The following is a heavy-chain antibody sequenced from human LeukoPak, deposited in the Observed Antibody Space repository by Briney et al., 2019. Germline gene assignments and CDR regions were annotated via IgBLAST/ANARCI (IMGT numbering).Heavy chain of an antibody. D-gene: IGHD4-23*01. CDR3: ARAKPLQLLGRPGEVDAFDI. J-gene: IGHJ3*02. Sequence: QPGGSLRLSCAASGFTFSSYSMNWVRQAPGKGLEWVSVIYSGGSTYYADSVKGRFTISRDNSKNTLYLQMNSLRAEDTAVYYCARAKPLQLLGRPGEVDAFDIWGQGTMVTVSS. V-gene: IGHV3-53*01. CDR1: GFTFSSYS. CDR2: IYSGGST.